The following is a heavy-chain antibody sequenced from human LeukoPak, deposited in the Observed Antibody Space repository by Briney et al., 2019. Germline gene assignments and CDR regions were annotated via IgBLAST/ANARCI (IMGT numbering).Heavy chain of an antibody. CDR2: IYGSGTT. V-gene: IGHV4-4*07. D-gene: IGHD2-2*02. Sequence: PSETLSLTCTVSGGSISSYWSWIRQPAGKGLEWIGRIYGSGTTTYNPSLKSRVSMSIDTSKNQFSLKLSSVTAADTAVYYCASGRDCSSTSCYTPYYYYYYMDVWGKGTTVTISS. J-gene: IGHJ6*03. CDR1: GGSISSY. CDR3: ASGRDCSSTSCYTPYYYYYYMDV.